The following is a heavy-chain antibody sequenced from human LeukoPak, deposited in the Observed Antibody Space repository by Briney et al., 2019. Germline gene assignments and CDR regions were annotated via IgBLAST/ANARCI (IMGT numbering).Heavy chain of an antibody. V-gene: IGHV5-51*01. J-gene: IGHJ3*02. CDR2: IYPDDSDT. D-gene: IGHD3-22*01. CDR1: GHTFTTHW. Sequence: GESLQISCQGSGHTFTTHWIGWVRQMPGKGLELMGVIYPDDSDTRYSPSFQGQVTISVDKSTTTAHLQWRSLKASDTAMYYCARGQITMIVVVNAFDIWGQGTMVTVSS. CDR3: ARGQITMIVVVNAFDI.